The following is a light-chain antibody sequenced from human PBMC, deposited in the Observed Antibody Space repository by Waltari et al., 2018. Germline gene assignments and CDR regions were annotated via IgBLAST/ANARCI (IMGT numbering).Light chain of an antibody. Sequence: EIVMTQSPATLSVSPGERATLSCRASQSIGSNLDWYQQKTGQAPRLLIYGASTRATGIPARFSGSGSGTEFTLTVSSMQSEDFAVYYCLHYHDWPFTFGQGTKLEI. J-gene: IGKJ2*01. CDR1: QSIGSN. CDR2: GAS. V-gene: IGKV3-15*01. CDR3: LHYHDWPFT.